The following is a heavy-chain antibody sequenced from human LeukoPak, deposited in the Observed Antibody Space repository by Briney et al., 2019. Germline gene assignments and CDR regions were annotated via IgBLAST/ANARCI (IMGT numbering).Heavy chain of an antibody. J-gene: IGHJ4*02. V-gene: IGHV3-7*01. CDR3: ARDQCGGGSCYSDY. CDR2: IKQDGSEK. Sequence: GGSLRLSCAASGFTFSSSWMSWVRQAPGKGLEWVANIKQDGSEKYYVDSVKGRFTISRDNAKNSLYLQMNSLRAEDTAVYYCARDQCGGGSCYSDYWGQGTLVTVSS. D-gene: IGHD2-15*01. CDR1: GFTFSSSW.